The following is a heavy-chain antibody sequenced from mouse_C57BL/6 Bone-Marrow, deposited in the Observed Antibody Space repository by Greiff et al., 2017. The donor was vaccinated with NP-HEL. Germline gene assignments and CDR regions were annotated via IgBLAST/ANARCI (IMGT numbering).Heavy chain of an antibody. D-gene: IGHD1-1*01. CDR3: TGSSYFDY. CDR2: IDPENGDT. CDR1: GFNIKDDY. J-gene: IGHJ2*01. Sequence: EVKLQESGAELVRPGASVKLSCTASGFNIKDDYMHWVKQRPEQGLEWIGWIDPENGDTEYASKFQGKATITADTSSNTAYLQLSSLTSEDTAVYYCTGSSYFDYWGQGTTLTVSS. V-gene: IGHV14-4*01.